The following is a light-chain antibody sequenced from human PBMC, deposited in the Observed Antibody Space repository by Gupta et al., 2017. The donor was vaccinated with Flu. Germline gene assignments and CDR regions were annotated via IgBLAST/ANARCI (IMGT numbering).Light chain of an antibody. CDR1: QSVSSY. CDR2: DAS. V-gene: IGKV3-11*01. Sequence: ELVLTQSPATLSLSPGERATLSCRASQSVSSYLAWYQQKPGQAPRLLIYDASNRATGIPARFSGSGSGTDFTLTISSLKPEDFAVYYCQQRSNWPPLTFGGGTKVEIK. CDR3: QQRSNWPPLT. J-gene: IGKJ4*01.